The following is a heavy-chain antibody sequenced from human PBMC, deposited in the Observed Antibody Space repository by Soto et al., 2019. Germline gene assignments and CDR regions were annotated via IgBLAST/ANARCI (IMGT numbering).Heavy chain of an antibody. CDR3: VSPPDSGGNTILTR. CDR1: GFSLSGNG. V-gene: IGHV3-7*05. Sequence: EAQLVESGGGLVQPGGSLRLSCAASGFSLSGNGMPGVARAPGKGLRGVANIKDVGSAKFYVDSVRGGSTISRDNAKNSLFLQMNSLRAEDSALYYCVSPPDSGGNTILTRWGQGTLVTVSS. CDR2: IKDVGSAK. J-gene: IGHJ4*02. D-gene: IGHD3-9*01.